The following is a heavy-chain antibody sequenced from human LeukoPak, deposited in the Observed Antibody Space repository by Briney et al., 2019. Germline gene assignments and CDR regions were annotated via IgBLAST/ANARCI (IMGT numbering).Heavy chain of an antibody. Sequence: GGSLRLSCAASGFTFSNYWLHWGRQAPGEGLVWVSRINSGGSSRNYADSVKGRFTISRDNAKNTLYLQMSSLRAEDTAVYYCASASSHRIAAGGDYWGQGTLVTVSS. V-gene: IGHV3-74*01. CDR2: INSGGSSR. D-gene: IGHD6-13*01. CDR3: ASASSHRIAAGGDY. J-gene: IGHJ4*02. CDR1: GFTFSNYW.